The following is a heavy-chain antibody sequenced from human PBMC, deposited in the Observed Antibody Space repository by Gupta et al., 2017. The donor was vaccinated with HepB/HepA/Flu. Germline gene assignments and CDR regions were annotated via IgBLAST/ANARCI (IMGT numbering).Heavy chain of an antibody. CDR3: ARGSIFGVDPAGVGYFQH. CDR2: INHSGST. J-gene: IGHJ1*01. V-gene: IGHV4-34*01. CDR1: GGSFSGYY. D-gene: IGHD3-3*01. Sequence: QVQLQQWGAGLLKPSETLSLTCAVYGGSFSGYYWSWIRQPPGKGLEWIGEINHSGSTNYNPSLKSRVTISVDTSKNQFSLKLSSVTAADTAVYYCARGSIFGVDPAGVGYFQHWGQGTLVTVSS.